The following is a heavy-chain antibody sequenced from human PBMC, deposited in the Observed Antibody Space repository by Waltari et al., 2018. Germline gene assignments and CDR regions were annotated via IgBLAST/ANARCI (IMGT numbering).Heavy chain of an antibody. D-gene: IGHD3-22*01. Sequence: QVQLVQSGAEVKKPGASVKVSCKASGYTFTSYDINWVRQATGQGLEWMGWMNPNSGNTGYAQKFQGRVTITRNTSISTAYMELSSLRSEDTAVYYCARGTYYYDSSGYQHGFDIWGQGTMVTVSS. J-gene: IGHJ3*02. CDR1: GYTFTSYD. V-gene: IGHV1-8*03. CDR3: ARGTYYYDSSGYQHGFDI. CDR2: MNPNSGNT.